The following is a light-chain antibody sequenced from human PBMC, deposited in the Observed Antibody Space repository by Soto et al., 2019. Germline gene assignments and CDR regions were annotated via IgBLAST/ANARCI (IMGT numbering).Light chain of an antibody. Sequence: QSALTQPPSASGSPGQSFTISFTVTISDVVAYYSVSFYQQHPFRAPKLMIYDFTKLPSLFPYRFSVSNSGITSSLTVSLLXSEDEADYYGSPYEGSYNLAVFGTGTKVTAL. J-gene: IGLJ1*01. CDR1: ISDVVAYYS. CDR3: SPYEGSYNLAV. CDR2: DFT. V-gene: IGLV2-8*01.